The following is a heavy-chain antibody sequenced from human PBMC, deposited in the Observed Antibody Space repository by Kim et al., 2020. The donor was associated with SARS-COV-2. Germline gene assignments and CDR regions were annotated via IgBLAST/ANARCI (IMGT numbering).Heavy chain of an antibody. D-gene: IGHD2-2*02. Sequence: DPLKGRFTISRDKSRDTLFLQMNSLRAEDTAIYYCAKHPTASCYTGLDYWGQGTLVTVSS. J-gene: IGHJ4*02. CDR3: AKHPTASCYTGLDY. V-gene: IGHV3-23*01.